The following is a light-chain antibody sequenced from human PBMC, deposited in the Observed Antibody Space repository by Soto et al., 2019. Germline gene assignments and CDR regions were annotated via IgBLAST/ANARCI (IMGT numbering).Light chain of an antibody. J-gene: IGLJ3*02. CDR2: SNT. CDR3: AAWDDSLSGPV. CDR1: TSNIAFNS. Sequence: QSVLTQPPSASGTPGQTVTISCAGSTSNIAFNSVTWYQQFPGTAPKLLIYSNTQRPSGVPDRISASKSGTSASLALSGLQSEDEADYYCAAWDDSLSGPVFGGGTQLTVL. V-gene: IGLV1-44*01.